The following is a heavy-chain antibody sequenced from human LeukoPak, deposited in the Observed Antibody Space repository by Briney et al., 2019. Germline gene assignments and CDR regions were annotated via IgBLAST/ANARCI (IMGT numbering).Heavy chain of an antibody. CDR3: ARGQKYRNGYTVTELGSGYFDY. CDR1: GYTFTNYY. V-gene: IGHV1-18*01. J-gene: IGHJ4*02. Sequence: ASVKVSCKASGYTFTNYYIHWVRQAPGQGLEWMGWISVYNGNTNYTQKFQGRVTMTTDTSTATAYMELRSLRSDDTAVYYCARGQKYRNGYTVTELGSGYFDYWGQGTLVTVSS. D-gene: IGHD5-18*01. CDR2: ISVYNGNT.